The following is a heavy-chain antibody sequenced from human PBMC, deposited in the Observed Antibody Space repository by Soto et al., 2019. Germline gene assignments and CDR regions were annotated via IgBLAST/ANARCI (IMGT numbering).Heavy chain of an antibody. Sequence: QVQLQESGPGLVKPSQTLSLTCTVSGGSISSGGYYWSWIRQHPGKGLEWIGYIYYSGSTYYNPSLKSRVTISVDTSKNQSSLKLSSVTAADTAVYYCARVRYCSGGSCYPRFDPWGQGTLVTVSS. CDR3: ARVRYCSGGSCYPRFDP. V-gene: IGHV4-31*03. D-gene: IGHD2-15*01. J-gene: IGHJ5*02. CDR2: IYYSGST. CDR1: GGSISSGGYY.